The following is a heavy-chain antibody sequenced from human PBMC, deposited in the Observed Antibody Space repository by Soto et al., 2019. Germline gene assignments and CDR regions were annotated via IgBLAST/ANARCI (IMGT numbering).Heavy chain of an antibody. Sequence: EVQLLESGGGLVQPGGSLRLSCAASGFTFSSYAMSWVRQAPGKGLEWVSAISGSGGSTYYADSVKGRFTISRDNSKNTLSLQMTRLRAEDTAVYYCAKDTIPAATQYYYYYYGMDVWGQGTTVTVSS. CDR3: AKDTIPAATQYYYYYYGMDV. CDR2: ISGSGGST. CDR1: GFTFSSYA. D-gene: IGHD2-2*01. J-gene: IGHJ6*02. V-gene: IGHV3-23*01.